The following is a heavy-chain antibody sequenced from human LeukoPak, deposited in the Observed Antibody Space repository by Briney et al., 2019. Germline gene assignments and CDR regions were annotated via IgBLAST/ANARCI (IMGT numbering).Heavy chain of an antibody. CDR1: GYTFTGYY. D-gene: IGHD2-15*01. CDR3: ARAGGYRDIEVIAHYYYYMDV. Sequence: ASVKVSCKASGYTFTGYYMHWVRQAPGQGLEWMGWINPNGGGTNYAQKFQGRVTMTRDTSISTAYMELSRLRSDDTAVYYCARAGGYRDIEVIAHYYYYMDVWGKGTTVTVSS. CDR2: INPNGGGT. V-gene: IGHV1-2*02. J-gene: IGHJ6*03.